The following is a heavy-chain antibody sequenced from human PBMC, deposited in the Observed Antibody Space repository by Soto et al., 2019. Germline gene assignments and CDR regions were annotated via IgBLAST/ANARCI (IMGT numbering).Heavy chain of an antibody. V-gene: IGHV3-33*01. Sequence: QTGGSLRLSCAASGFTFSSYGMHWVRQAPGKGLEWVAVIWYDGSNKYYADSVKGRFTISRDNSKNTLYLQMNSLRAEDTAVYYCARDESWAYYYYYYGMDVWGQGTTVTVS. CDR2: IWYDGSNK. CDR3: ARDESWAYYYYYYGMDV. D-gene: IGHD7-27*01. J-gene: IGHJ6*02. CDR1: GFTFSSYG.